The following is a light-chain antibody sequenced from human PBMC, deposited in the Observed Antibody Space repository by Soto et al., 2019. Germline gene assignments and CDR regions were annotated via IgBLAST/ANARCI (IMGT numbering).Light chain of an antibody. CDR3: QQRTKWRT. V-gene: IGKV3-11*01. CDR1: QSVSSS. Sequence: EIVLTQSPATLSLSPWERATLSCRASQSVSSSLAWYQQKPGQAPRLLIYDASNRATGIPARFSGSGSGTDFTLTISSLEPEDFAVYYCQQRTKWRTFGQGTKWIS. CDR2: DAS. J-gene: IGKJ1*01.